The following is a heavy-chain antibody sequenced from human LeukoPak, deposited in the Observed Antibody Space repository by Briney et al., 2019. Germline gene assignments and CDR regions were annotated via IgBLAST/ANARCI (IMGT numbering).Heavy chain of an antibody. J-gene: IGHJ4*02. CDR3: ARLRPRTNYDFSSGYYAFDY. Sequence: PSETLSLTCTVSGTSITNYFWGWIRQPPGKGLQWIGYVYSGAYYYNPSLVSGLTVSVDTAKNQFSLGLRSVTAADTAVYYCARLRPRTNYDFSSGYYAFDYWGQGTLVTVSS. D-gene: IGHD3-3*01. CDR1: GTSITNYF. V-gene: IGHV4-4*09. CDR2: VYSGAY.